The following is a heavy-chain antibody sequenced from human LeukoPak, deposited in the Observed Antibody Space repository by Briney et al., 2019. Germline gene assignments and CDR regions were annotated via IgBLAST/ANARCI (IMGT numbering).Heavy chain of an antibody. CDR2: ISSSSSYI. CDR3: ARGVSFINLDQ. V-gene: IGHV3-21*01. D-gene: IGHD1/OR15-1a*01. CDR1: GFTFSNYG. Sequence: GGSLRLSCAASGFTFSNYGMNRVRQAPGKGLEWVSSISSSSSYIYYADSVKGRFTISRDNAKNSLYLQMNSLRAEDTAVHYCARGVSFINLDQWGQGTLVTVSS. J-gene: IGHJ1*01.